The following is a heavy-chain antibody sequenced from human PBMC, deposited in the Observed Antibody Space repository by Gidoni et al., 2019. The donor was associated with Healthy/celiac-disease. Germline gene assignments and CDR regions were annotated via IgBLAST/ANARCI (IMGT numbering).Heavy chain of an antibody. D-gene: IGHD3-22*01. Sequence: QVQLQQWGAGLLKPSETLSLTCAVYGGSFSGYYWSWIRQPPGKGLEWIGEINHSGSTNYNPSLKSRVTISVDTSKNQFSLKLSSVTAADTAVYYCARGVRNYYDSRKNWFDPWGQGTLVTVSS. CDR1: GGSFSGYY. CDR3: ARGVRNYYDSRKNWFDP. J-gene: IGHJ5*02. V-gene: IGHV4-34*01. CDR2: INHSGST.